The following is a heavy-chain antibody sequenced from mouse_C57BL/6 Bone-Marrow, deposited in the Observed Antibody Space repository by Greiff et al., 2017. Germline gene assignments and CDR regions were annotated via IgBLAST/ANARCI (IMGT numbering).Heavy chain of an antibody. CDR1: GFTFSDYG. V-gene: IGHV5-17*01. J-gene: IGHJ3*01. Sequence: EVQRVESGGGLVKPGGSLKLSCAASGFTFSDYGMHWVRQAPDKGLEWVAYISSGSSTIYYADTVKGRFTIARDNAKNTLFLQMTSLRSEDTAMYYCAMPYDYAGCAYGGQGTLVTVSA. CDR2: ISSGSSTI. D-gene: IGHD2-4*01. CDR3: AMPYDYAGCAY.